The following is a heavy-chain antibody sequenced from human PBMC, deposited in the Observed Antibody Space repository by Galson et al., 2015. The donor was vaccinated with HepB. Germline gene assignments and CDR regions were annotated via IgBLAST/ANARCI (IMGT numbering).Heavy chain of an antibody. D-gene: IGHD5-18*01. J-gene: IGHJ5*02. Sequence: QSGAEVKKPGESLKISCKGSGYSFTNHWIGWVRQMPGKGLEWMGIIYPGDSDTRYSPSFQGQVTISADKSIRTAYLQWSTLKASDTAMYYCAGHDFRADTAMVGWFDPWGQGTLVTVSS. CDR3: AGHDFRADTAMVGWFDP. V-gene: IGHV5-51*01. CDR1: GYSFTNHW. CDR2: IYPGDSDT.